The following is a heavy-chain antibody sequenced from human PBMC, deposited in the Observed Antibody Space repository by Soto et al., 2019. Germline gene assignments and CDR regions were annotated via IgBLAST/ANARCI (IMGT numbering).Heavy chain of an antibody. Sequence: LKISCKGSGYSFADHWIGWVRQMPGKGLEWVGIVFPPDSETRYSPPFQGQVTISVDNSITTAFLQWSSLKASDSGVYYCARVDPNGGTSSNYFDYWGRGTLVTVSS. CDR2: VFPPDSET. CDR3: ARVDPNGGTSSNYFDY. D-gene: IGHD2-15*01. CDR1: GYSFADHW. J-gene: IGHJ4*02. V-gene: IGHV5-51*01.